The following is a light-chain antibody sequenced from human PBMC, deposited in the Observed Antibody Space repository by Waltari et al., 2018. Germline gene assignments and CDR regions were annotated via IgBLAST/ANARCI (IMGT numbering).Light chain of an antibody. CDR3: QQYDDCPLT. V-gene: IGKV1-33*01. CDR2: YAS. Sequence: DIQMTQSPSSLSASVGDRVTITCQASQDSSNNLNWYQQKPGKAPKLLISYASTLERGVPLRFSGSGSGTSFTFIISSRQPEDIAIYFCQQYDDCPLTFGGGTKIEIK. J-gene: IGKJ4*01. CDR1: QDSSNN.